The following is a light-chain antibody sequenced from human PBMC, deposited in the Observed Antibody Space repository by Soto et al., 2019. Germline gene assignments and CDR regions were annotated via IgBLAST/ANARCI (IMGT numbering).Light chain of an antibody. CDR1: SSDVGGYNY. Sequence: QSVLTQPASVSGSPGQSITISCTGTSSDVGGYNYVSWYQQHPGKAPKLMIYEVSNRPSGVSNRFSGSKSGNTASLTISGLQAEDEADYYCSSYTSSSTPLYVFGTETKLTVL. J-gene: IGLJ1*01. CDR3: SSYTSSSTPLYV. V-gene: IGLV2-14*01. CDR2: EVS.